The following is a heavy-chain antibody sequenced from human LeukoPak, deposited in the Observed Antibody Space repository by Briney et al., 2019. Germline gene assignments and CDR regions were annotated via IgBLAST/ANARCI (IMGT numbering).Heavy chain of an antibody. CDR1: GYTFTSYY. V-gene: IGHV1-2*02. D-gene: IGHD2-21*02. Sequence: GASVKVSCKASGYTFTSYYMHWVRQAPGQGLEWMGWINPNSGGTNYAQKFQGRVTMTRDTSISTAYMELSRLRSDDTAVYYCAGEGMAYCGGDCSLDYWGQGTLVTVSS. CDR3: AGEGMAYCGGDCSLDY. CDR2: INPNSGGT. J-gene: IGHJ4*02.